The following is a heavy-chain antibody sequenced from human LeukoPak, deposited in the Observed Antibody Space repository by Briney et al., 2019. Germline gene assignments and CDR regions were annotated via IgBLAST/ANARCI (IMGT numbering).Heavy chain of an antibody. D-gene: IGHD4-17*01. CDR3: ARAFGDGDSLAY. V-gene: IGHV1-2*02. J-gene: IGHJ4*02. Sequence: GASVKVSCKASAYTFTGYYIHWVRQAPGQGLEWMGWINPNNGGTNHAQNFQGRVTMTRDTSISTAYMELSRLRSDGTAVYYCARAFGDGDSLAYWGQGTRVTVSS. CDR1: AYTFTGYY. CDR2: INPNNGGT.